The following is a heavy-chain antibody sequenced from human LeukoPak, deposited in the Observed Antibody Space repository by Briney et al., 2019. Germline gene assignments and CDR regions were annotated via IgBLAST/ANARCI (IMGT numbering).Heavy chain of an antibody. Sequence: GGSLRLSCAASGFTFSDYYMSWIRQAPGKGLEWVSYISSSGSTIYYADSVKGRFTISRDNAKNSLYLQMNSLRAEDTAVYYCARGIDYYDSSGYYFGYWGQGTLVTVSS. CDR2: ISSSGSTI. J-gene: IGHJ4*02. CDR1: GFTFSDYY. D-gene: IGHD3-22*01. CDR3: ARGIDYYDSSGYYFGY. V-gene: IGHV3-11*01.